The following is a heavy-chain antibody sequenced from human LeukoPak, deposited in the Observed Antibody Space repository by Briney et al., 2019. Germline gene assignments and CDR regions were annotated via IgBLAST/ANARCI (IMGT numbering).Heavy chain of an antibody. V-gene: IGHV4-59*01. CDR1: GGSISSYY. J-gene: IGHJ5*02. CDR3: ARAAPRIAARLGWFDP. D-gene: IGHD6-6*01. CDR2: IYYSGST. Sequence: KSSETLSLTCTVSGGSISSYYWSWIRQPPGKGLEWIGYIYYSGSTNYNPSLKSRVTISVDTSKNQFSLKLSSVTAADTAVYYCARAAPRIAARLGWFDPWGQGTLVTVSS.